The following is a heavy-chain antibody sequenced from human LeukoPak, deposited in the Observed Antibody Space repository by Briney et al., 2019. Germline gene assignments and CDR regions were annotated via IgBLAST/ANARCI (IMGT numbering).Heavy chain of an antibody. CDR1: GFTFTGFY. CDR3: VRDADGGNSWFDT. J-gene: IGHJ5*02. Sequence: GGSLRLSCAASGFTFTGFYMNWVRQAPGKGLEWVSWISPTSSYMYYADSVKGRFTISRDNAKNSLYLQMNSLRAEDTALYYCVRDADGGNSWFDTWGQGTLVTVSS. V-gene: IGHV3-21*04. D-gene: IGHD4-23*01. CDR2: ISPTSSYM.